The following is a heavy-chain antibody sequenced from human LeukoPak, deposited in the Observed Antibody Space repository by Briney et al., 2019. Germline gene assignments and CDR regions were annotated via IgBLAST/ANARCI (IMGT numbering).Heavy chain of an antibody. Sequence: SETLSLTCTVSGGSIGSSSYYWSWIRQPPGKGLEWIGYVLDSERTKDNPSLKSRATLSADTSKNQFSLRLTSVTAADSAVYYCATIKRGSIFGYFDFWGQGVLVTVSS. V-gene: IGHV4-61*01. J-gene: IGHJ4*02. CDR1: GGSIGSSSYY. D-gene: IGHD5-18*01. CDR3: ATIKRGSIFGYFDF. CDR2: VLDSERT.